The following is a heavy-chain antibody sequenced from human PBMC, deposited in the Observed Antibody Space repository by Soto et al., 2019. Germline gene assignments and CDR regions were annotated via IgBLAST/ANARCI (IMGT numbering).Heavy chain of an antibody. CDR1: GGSISSSNW. CDR3: ARVSGSYCYGMDV. V-gene: IGHV4-4*02. Sequence: SETLSLTCAVSGGSISSSNWWSWVRQPPGKGLEWIGEIYHSGSTNYNPSLKSRVTISVDKSKNQFSLKLSSVTAADTAVYYCARVSGSYCYGMDVWGQGTTVTVSS. CDR2: IYHSGST. J-gene: IGHJ6*02. D-gene: IGHD1-26*01.